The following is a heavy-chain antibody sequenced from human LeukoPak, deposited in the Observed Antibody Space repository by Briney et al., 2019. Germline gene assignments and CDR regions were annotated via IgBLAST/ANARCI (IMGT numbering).Heavy chain of an antibody. Sequence: SETLSLTCAVHGVSFSGYYWNWIRQPPGKGLEWIGEITHSGSTKYNPSLKSRVTISVDTSKNQFSLRLSSATAADTAVYYCARVMYSSGWSRRGNYFGMDVWGQGTTVTVSS. CDR2: ITHSGST. CDR3: ARVMYSSGWSRRGNYFGMDV. V-gene: IGHV4-34*01. J-gene: IGHJ6*02. D-gene: IGHD6-19*01. CDR1: GVSFSGYY.